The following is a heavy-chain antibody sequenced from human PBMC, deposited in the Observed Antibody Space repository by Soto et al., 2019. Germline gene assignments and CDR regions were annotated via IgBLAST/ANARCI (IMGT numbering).Heavy chain of an antibody. V-gene: IGHV1-18*04. CDR2: LSGYNGDI. CDR3: ARVRIVGAREIEF. Sequence: QVHLVQSGGEVKKPGASVKVSCKASGYTFNRHGITWVRQAPGQGIEGMGWLSGYNGDINYEQKFQGRVTLSSDTLTSTVYLELKSLRFDDTAVYYCARVRIVGAREIEFWGQGTLVTVSS. CDR1: GYTFNRHG. J-gene: IGHJ4*02. D-gene: IGHD1-26*01.